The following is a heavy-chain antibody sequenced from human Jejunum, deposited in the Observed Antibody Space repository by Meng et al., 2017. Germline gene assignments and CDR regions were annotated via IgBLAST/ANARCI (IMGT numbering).Heavy chain of an antibody. CDR1: GFIFRTYE. CDR3: AKGRSVADY. V-gene: IGHV3-48*03. J-gene: IGHJ4*02. Sequence: GESLKISCVTSGFIFRTYEMNWVRQAPGKGLEWVSYISPSGSTLHYADSVEGRFTISRDNAKNSLYLQMNSLRADETAIYYCAKGRSVADYWGQGTLVTVSS. CDR2: ISPSGSTL. D-gene: IGHD1-26*01.